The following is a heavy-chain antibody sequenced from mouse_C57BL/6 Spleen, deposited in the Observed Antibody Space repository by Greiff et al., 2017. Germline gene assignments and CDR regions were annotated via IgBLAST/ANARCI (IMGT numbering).Heavy chain of an antibody. CDR2: INPNNGGT. D-gene: IGHD2-3*01. J-gene: IGHJ4*01. CDR3: ARSEGYDYAMDY. V-gene: IGHV1-26*01. Sequence: EVQLQQSGPELVKPGASVKISCKASGYTFTDYYMNWVKQSHGKSLEWIGDINPNNGGTSYNQKFKGKATLTVDKSSSTAYMELRSLTSEDSAVYYCARSEGYDYAMDYWGQGTSVTVSS. CDR1: GYTFTDYY.